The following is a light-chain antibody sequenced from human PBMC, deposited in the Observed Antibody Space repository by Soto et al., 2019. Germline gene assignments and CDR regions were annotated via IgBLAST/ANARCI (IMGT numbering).Light chain of an antibody. J-gene: IGLJ3*02. V-gene: IGLV2-14*01. Sequence: QSALTQPASVSGSPGQSITISCTGTSSDVGGYNYVSWYQQHPGKAPKLMIYEVSNRPSGVSNRLSGSKSGNTASLTISGLQPEDEADYYCSSYTTISTLEVFGGGTKLTVL. CDR1: SSDVGGYNY. CDR3: SSYTTISTLEV. CDR2: EVS.